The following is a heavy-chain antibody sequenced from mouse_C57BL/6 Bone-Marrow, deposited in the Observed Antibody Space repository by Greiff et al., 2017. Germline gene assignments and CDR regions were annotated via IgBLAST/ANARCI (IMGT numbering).Heavy chain of an antibody. CDR1: GYTFTSYW. J-gene: IGHJ4*01. V-gene: IGHV1-74*01. D-gene: IGHD2-3*01. CDR2: IHPSASDT. CDR3: AIDDGYYNYAMDY. Sequence: QVQLQQPGAELVKPGASVTVSCKASGYTFTSYWMHWVKQRPGQGLEWIGRIHPSASDTNYNQKFKGKATLTVDKSSSTAYMPLSSLTSEDSAVYYCAIDDGYYNYAMDYWGQGTSVTVSS.